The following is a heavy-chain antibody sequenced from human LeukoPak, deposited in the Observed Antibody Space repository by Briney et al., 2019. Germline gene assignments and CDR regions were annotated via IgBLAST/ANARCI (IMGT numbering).Heavy chain of an antibody. CDR3: ARLRTGEAGFDY. V-gene: IGHV4-59*01. CDR2: IYYSGST. CDR1: GGSISSYS. D-gene: IGHD7-27*01. J-gene: IGHJ4*02. Sequence: PSETLSLTCTASGGSISSYSWSWIRQPPGKGLEWIGCIYYSGSTNNNPSLKSRVTISVDTSKNQFSLKLSAVTAADTAVYYCARLRTGEAGFDYWGQGTLVTVSS.